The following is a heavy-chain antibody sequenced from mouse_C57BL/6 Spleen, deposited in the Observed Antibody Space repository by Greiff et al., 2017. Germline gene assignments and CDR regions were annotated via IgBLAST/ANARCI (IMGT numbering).Heavy chain of an antibody. CDR2: IDPANGNT. V-gene: IGHV14-3*01. CDR1: GFNIKNTY. D-gene: IGHD1-1*01. J-gene: IGHJ4*01. Sequence: VHVKQSVAELVRPGASVKLSCTASGFNIKNTYMHWVKQRPEQGLEWIGRIDPANGNTKYAPKFQGKATITADTSSNTAYLQLGSLTSDDTAIYYCAPTTVGAMDYWGQGTSVTVSS. CDR3: APTTVGAMDY.